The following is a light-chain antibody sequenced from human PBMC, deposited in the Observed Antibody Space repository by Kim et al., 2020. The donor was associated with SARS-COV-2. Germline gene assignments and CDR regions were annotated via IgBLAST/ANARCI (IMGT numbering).Light chain of an antibody. CDR3: QQYDNLPPYT. J-gene: IGKJ2*01. CDR2: DAS. V-gene: IGKV1-33*01. Sequence: DIQMTQSPSSLSASVGDRVTITCQASQDISNYLNWYQQKPGKAPKLLIYDASNLETGVPSRLSGSGSGTDFTFTISILQPEDIATYYCQQYDNLPPYTFGQGTKLEI. CDR1: QDISNY.